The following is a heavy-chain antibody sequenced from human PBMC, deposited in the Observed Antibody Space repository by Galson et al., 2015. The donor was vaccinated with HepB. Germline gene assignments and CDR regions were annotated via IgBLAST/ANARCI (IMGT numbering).Heavy chain of an antibody. CDR1: GYTFTGYY. D-gene: IGHD5-24*01. CDR3: AREISRATTFLDY. Sequence: SVKVSCKASGYTFTGYYMHWVRQAPGQGLVWMGRINPNNDDTNYALKFQGRVTMTTDTSINTAYMELSRLRSDDTSVYYCAREISRATTFLDYWGQGTLVTVSS. CDR2: INPNNDDT. J-gene: IGHJ4*02. V-gene: IGHV1-2*06.